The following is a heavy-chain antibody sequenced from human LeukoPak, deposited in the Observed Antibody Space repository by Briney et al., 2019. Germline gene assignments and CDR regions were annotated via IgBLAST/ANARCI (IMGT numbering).Heavy chain of an antibody. CDR1: GYTFTSYE. V-gene: IGHV1-8*03. Sequence: GASVKVSCRASGYTFTSYEINWVRQATGQGLEWMGWMNPNSGNTGYAQKFQGRVTITRNTSVRTAYMALSRLRSDDTAGYYCATTLRRTYGSGRSEHLQHRRQRTLLTVSS. CDR2: MNPNSGNT. CDR3: ATTLRRTYGSGRSEHLQH. J-gene: IGHJ1*01. D-gene: IGHD3-10*01.